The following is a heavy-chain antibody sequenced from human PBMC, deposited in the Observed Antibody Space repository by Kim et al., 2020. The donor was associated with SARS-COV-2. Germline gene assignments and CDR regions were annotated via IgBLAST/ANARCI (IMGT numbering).Heavy chain of an antibody. CDR1: GFTFSRFG. D-gene: IGHD5-18*01. V-gene: IGHV3-30*18. J-gene: IGHJ6*02. Sequence: GGSLRLSCGASGFTFSRFGMHWVRQAPGKGLEWVAVISYDGSDKYYADSVKGRFTISRDISKNTLYLQMNSLRAEDTAVYYCAKEPWTQLWGRGMDVWGQGTTVTVSS. CDR2: ISYDGSDK. CDR3: AKEPWTQLWGRGMDV.